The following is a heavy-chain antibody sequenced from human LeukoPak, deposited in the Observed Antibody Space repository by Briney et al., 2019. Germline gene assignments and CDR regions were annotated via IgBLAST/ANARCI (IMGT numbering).Heavy chain of an antibody. CDR1: GGSFSGYY. D-gene: IGHD4-17*01. CDR2: INHSGST. J-gene: IGHJ4*02. CDR3: AREFDGALDY. V-gene: IGHV4-34*01. Sequence: PSETLSLTCAVYGGSFSGYYWSWIRQPPGKGLEWIGEINHSGSTNHNPSLKSRVTISVDTSKNQFSLKLSSVTAADTAVYYCAREFDGALDYWGQGTLVTVSS.